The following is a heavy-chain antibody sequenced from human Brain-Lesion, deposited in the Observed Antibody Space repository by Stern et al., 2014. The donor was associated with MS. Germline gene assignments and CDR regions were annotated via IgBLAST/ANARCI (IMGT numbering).Heavy chain of an antibody. CDR1: GGSISSGGYY. D-gene: IGHD2-2*01. V-gene: IGHV4-61*02. J-gene: IGHJ6*02. CDR3: ARGRVVPGFQYYATDV. Sequence: VQLVESGPGLVKPSQTLSLSCTVSGGSISSGGYYWSWIRQPAGKGLEWIGRIFNSGSTSYNPSLQSPVTISIDTSKTQFSLRLNSMTAADTAVYYCARGRVVPGFQYYATDVWGQGTTVIVSS. CDR2: IFNSGST.